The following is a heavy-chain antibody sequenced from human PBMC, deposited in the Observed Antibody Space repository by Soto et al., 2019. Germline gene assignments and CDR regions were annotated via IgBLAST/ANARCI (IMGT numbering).Heavy chain of an antibody. CDR2: INPDGRTK. CDR3: ARDRAYNCFDY. D-gene: IGHD1-1*01. CDR1: GFTFSSSW. V-gene: IGHV3-7*03. J-gene: IGHJ4*02. Sequence: EVQLVESGGDLVQPGGSLRLSCAGSGFTFSSSWMVWVRQAPGEGLEWVGNINPDGRTKKYVDSVKGRFTISRDNAKNSVYLQMDSLRVEDTAVYYCARDRAYNCFDYWGQGTLVTVSS.